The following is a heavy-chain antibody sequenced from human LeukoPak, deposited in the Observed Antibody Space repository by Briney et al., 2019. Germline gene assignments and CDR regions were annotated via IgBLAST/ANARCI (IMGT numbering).Heavy chain of an antibody. J-gene: IGHJ5*02. Sequence: SGTLSLTCTVSGVSTSSCYWSWSRQPAGKGLEWLGRVSTSLTTYYNPSLKSRVTMSLDTSENQFFLKLTSVTAADTAVYYCARGYGSGSYSAWGQGTLVTVSS. D-gene: IGHD3-10*01. CDR3: ARGYGSGSYSA. CDR2: VSTSLTT. CDR1: GVSTSSCY. V-gene: IGHV4-4*07.